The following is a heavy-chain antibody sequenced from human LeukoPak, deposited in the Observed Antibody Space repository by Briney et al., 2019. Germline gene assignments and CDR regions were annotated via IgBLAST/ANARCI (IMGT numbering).Heavy chain of an antibody. J-gene: IGHJ4*02. Sequence: GGSLRLSCAASGFTFSSYGMHWVRQAPGKGLEWVAVISYDGSHKFYVDSVKGRFTISRDNSKSTLYLQMNSLGTEDTAVYYCAKDESGDGYKYWGQGTLVTVSS. CDR1: GFTFSSYG. CDR3: AKDESGDGYKY. V-gene: IGHV3-30*18. D-gene: IGHD5-24*01. CDR2: ISYDGSHK.